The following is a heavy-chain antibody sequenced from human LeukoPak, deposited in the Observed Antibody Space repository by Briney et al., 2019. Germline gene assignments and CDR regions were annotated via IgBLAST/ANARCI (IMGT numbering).Heavy chain of an antibody. CDR3: AKAQFLGYSGYDY. V-gene: IGHV3-23*01. J-gene: IGHJ4*02. Sequence: PGGSLRLSCAASGFTFSSYAMSWVRQAPGKGLEWVSAISGSGGSTYYADSVKGRFTISRDNSKNTLYLQMNSLRAEGTAVHYCAKAQFLGYSGYDYWGQGTLVTVSS. CDR1: GFTFSSYA. D-gene: IGHD5-12*01. CDR2: ISGSGGST.